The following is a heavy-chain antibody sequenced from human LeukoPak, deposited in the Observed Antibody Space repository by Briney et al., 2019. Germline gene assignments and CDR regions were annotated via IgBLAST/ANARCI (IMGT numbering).Heavy chain of an antibody. Sequence: PGESRKISCTGSGYSFTSSWIGWVRQMSGQGLEWMGIIYPGDSDTRYSPSFQGQVTSSADKSISTAYLQWSSLRASDTAIYYCARRWYDSSGYSRHFDYWGQGTLVTVPS. CDR3: ARRWYDSSGYSRHFDY. D-gene: IGHD3-22*01. J-gene: IGHJ4*02. CDR1: GYSFTSSW. V-gene: IGHV5-51*01. CDR2: IYPGDSDT.